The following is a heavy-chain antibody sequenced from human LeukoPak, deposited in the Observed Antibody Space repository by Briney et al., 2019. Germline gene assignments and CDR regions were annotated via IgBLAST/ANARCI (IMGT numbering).Heavy chain of an antibody. D-gene: IGHD1-26*01. V-gene: IGHV4-59*08. J-gene: IGHJ4*02. Sequence: SETLSLTCTVSGGSLTTHYWAWIRQPPGTGLEWIGCVSKTGNNNYNPSLKSRATISVDTSKNTFSLKLSSVTAADTAVYFCARRGAPSKFYYFDSWGQGTLVTASS. CDR2: VSKTGNN. CDR1: GGSLTTHY. CDR3: ARRGAPSKFYYFDS.